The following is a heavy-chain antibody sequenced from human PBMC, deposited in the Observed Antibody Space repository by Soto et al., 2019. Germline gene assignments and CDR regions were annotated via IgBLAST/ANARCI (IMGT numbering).Heavy chain of an antibody. D-gene: IGHD3-3*01. CDR2: IYYSGST. CDR3: ARQLGITIFGVVIGNFDY. V-gene: IGHV4-39*01. Sequence: SETLSLTCTVSGGSISSSSYYWGWIRQPPGKGLEWIGSIYYSGSTYYNPSLKSRVTISVDTPKNQFSLKLSSVTAADTAVYYCARQLGITIFGVVIGNFDYWGQGTLVT. CDR1: GGSISSSSYY. J-gene: IGHJ4*02.